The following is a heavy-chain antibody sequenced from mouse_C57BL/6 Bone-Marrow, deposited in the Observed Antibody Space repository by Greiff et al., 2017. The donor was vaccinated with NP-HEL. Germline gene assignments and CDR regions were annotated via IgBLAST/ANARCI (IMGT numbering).Heavy chain of an antibody. CDR1: GYTFTSYW. CDR2: IDPSDSYT. D-gene: IGHD2-5*01. Sequence: QVQLQQPGAELVMPGASVKLSCKASGYTFTSYWMHWVKQRPGQGLEWIGEIDPSDSYTNYNQKFKGKSTLTVDKSSSTAYMQLSSLTSEDSAVYYCARGTIVTTGYWYFDVWGTGTTVTVSS. J-gene: IGHJ1*03. V-gene: IGHV1-69*01. CDR3: ARGTIVTTGYWYFDV.